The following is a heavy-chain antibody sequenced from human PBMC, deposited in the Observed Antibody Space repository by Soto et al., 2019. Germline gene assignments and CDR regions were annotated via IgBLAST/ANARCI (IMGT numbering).Heavy chain of an antibody. Sequence: EVQLVESGGGLFKPGGSLRLTCVASDFAFSNYWMHWFRQAPGKGLEWVGRIKSKTDGGTIDYAAPVEGRFTISRDDSRDTLYLQMTSLKPEDTAVYYCSSPRHSGKSVDYWGQGTLVTVSS. J-gene: IGHJ4*02. D-gene: IGHD3-10*01. V-gene: IGHV3-15*07. CDR1: DFAFSNYW. CDR3: SSPRHSGKSVDY. CDR2: IKSKTDGGTI.